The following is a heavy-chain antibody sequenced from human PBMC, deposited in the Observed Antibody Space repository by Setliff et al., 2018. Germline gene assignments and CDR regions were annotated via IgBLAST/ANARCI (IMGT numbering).Heavy chain of an antibody. CDR1: GYTFTSYD. D-gene: IGHD3-10*01. V-gene: IGHV1-8*01. CDR3: ARGTLWFGEPYYGMDV. Sequence: GASVKVSCKASGYTFTSYDINWVRQATGQGLEWMGWMNPNSGNTGYAQKFQGWVTMTRDTSISTAYMELSRLRSDDTAVYYCARGTLWFGEPYYGMDVWGQGTTVTVSS. J-gene: IGHJ6*02. CDR2: MNPNSGNT.